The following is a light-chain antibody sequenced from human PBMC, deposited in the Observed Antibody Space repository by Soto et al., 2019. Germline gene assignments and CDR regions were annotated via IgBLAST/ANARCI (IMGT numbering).Light chain of an antibody. V-gene: IGKV1-5*03. J-gene: IGKJ1*01. CDR2: KAS. Sequence: DIQMTQSPSTLSASVGDRVTITCRASQSISSWLAWYQQKPGKAPKLLIYKASSLESGVPSRFGGSGSGTEFTFTISSLQPDDFATYCCQQYNIFSWTFGQGTKVEIK. CDR1: QSISSW. CDR3: QQYNIFSWT.